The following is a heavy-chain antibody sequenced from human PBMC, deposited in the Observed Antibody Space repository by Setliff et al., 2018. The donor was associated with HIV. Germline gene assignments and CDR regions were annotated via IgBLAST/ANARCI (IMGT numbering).Heavy chain of an antibody. CDR3: ARSGYGDYDVEAPWDY. D-gene: IGHD4-17*01. J-gene: IGHJ4*02. CDR1: GYTFTSYY. V-gene: IGHV1-46*01. Sequence: ASVKVSCKASGYTFTSYYMHWVRQAPGQGLEWMGIINPSGGSTSYAQKFQGRVTMTRDTSTSTVYMELSSLRSEDTAVYYCARSGYGDYDVEAPWDYWGQGTLVTVSS. CDR2: INPSGGST.